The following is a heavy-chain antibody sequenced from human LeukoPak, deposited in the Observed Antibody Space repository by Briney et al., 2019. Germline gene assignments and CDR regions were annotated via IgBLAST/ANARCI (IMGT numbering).Heavy chain of an antibody. V-gene: IGHV4-4*07. J-gene: IGHJ5*02. Sequence: KPSETLSFTCTVSGGSISSYYWSWIRQPAGKGLEWIGRIYTSGSTNYNPSLQSRVTMSVDTSKNQFSLKLSSVTAADTAVYYCARGICSGGSCYWFDPWGQGTLVTVSS. CDR2: IYTSGST. CDR1: GGSISSYY. CDR3: ARGICSGGSCYWFDP. D-gene: IGHD2-15*01.